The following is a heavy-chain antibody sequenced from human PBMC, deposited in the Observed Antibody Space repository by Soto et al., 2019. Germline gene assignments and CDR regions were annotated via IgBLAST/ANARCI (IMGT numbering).Heavy chain of an antibody. CDR3: AKDVYSSSWSFDY. V-gene: IGHV3-23*01. CDR2: ISGSGGST. D-gene: IGHD6-13*01. J-gene: IGHJ4*02. Sequence: GGSLRLSCAASGFTCSSYAMSWVRQSPGKGLEWVSAISGSGGSTYYADSVKGRFTISRDNSKNTLYLQMNSLRAEDTAVYYCAKDVYSSSWSFDYWGQGTLVTVSS. CDR1: GFTCSSYA.